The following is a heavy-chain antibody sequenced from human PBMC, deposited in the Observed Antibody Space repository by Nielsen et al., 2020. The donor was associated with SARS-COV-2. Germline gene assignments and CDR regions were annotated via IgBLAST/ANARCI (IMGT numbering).Heavy chain of an antibody. D-gene: IGHD5-24*01. CDR2: ISYDGSNK. CDR3: AREGDGYRDFDY. Sequence: GESLKIFCAASGFTFSTYDMNWVRQAPGKGLEWVAVISYDGSNKYYADSVKGRFTISRDNSKNTLYLQMNSLRAEDTAVYYCAREGDGYRDFDYWGQGTLVTVSS. CDR1: GFTFSTYD. V-gene: IGHV3-30*03. J-gene: IGHJ4*02.